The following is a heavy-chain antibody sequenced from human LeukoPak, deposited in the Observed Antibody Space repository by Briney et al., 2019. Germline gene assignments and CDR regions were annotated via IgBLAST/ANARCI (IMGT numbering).Heavy chain of an antibody. D-gene: IGHD3-22*01. CDR2: IKSKTDGGTT. CDR3: TTDWGYYDSSGYPYYFDY. V-gene: IGHV3-15*01. J-gene: IGHJ4*02. Sequence: PGGSLRLSCAASGFTLSNYGMHWVRQAPGKGLEWVGRIKSKTDGGTTDYAAPVKGRFTISRDDSKNTLYLQMNSLKTEDTAVYYCTTDWGYYDSSGYPYYFDYWGQGTLVTVSS. CDR1: GFTLSNYG.